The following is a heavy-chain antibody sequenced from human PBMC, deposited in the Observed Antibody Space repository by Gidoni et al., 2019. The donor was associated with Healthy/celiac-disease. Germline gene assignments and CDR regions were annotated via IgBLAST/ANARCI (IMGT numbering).Heavy chain of an antibody. Sequence: QVQLQESGPGLVKPSETLSLTCTVSVGSISSYYLRWIRQPPGKGLEWIGYIYYSGSTNYNTSLKSRVTISVDTSKNQFSLKLSSVTAADTAVYYCARGGYCSSTSCPLYYYYYGMDVWGQGTTVTVSS. V-gene: IGHV4-59*01. CDR3: ARGGYCSSTSCPLYYYYYGMDV. D-gene: IGHD2-2*01. J-gene: IGHJ6*02. CDR2: IYYSGST. CDR1: VGSISSYY.